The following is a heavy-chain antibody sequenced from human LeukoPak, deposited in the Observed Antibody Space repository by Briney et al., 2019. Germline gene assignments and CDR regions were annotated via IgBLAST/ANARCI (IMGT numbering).Heavy chain of an antibody. D-gene: IGHD5-18*01. CDR2: IIPILGIA. CDR3: ARDNLTAMVHR. V-gene: IGHV1-69*04. J-gene: IGHJ4*02. Sequence: SVKVSCKASGYTFTGYFMHWVRQAPGQGLEWMGRIIPILGIANYAQKFQGRVTITADKSTSTAYMELSSLRSEDTAVYYCARDNLTAMVHRWGQGTLVTVSS. CDR1: GYTFTGYF.